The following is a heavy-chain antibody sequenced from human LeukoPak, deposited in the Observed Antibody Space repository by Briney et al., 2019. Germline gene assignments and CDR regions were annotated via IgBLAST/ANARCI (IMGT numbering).Heavy chain of an antibody. V-gene: IGHV4-39*07. CDR3: ARGSGYDPFPDY. CDR2: IYYSGST. J-gene: IGHJ4*02. Sequence: SETLSLTCTVSGGSISSSSCYWGWIRQPPGKGLEWIGSIYYSGSTYYNPSLKSRVTISVDTSKNQFSLKLSSVTAADTAVYYCARGSGYDPFPDYWGQGTLVTVSS. CDR1: GGSISSSSCY. D-gene: IGHD5-12*01.